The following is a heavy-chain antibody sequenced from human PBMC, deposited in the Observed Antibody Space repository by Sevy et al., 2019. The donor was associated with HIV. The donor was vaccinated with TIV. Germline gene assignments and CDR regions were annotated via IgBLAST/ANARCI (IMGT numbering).Heavy chain of an antibody. J-gene: IGHJ6*03. Sequence: GGSLRLSCAASGFTFSSYSMNWVRQAPGKGLEWVSYISSSSSTIYYADSVKGRFTISRDNAKNSLYLQMNSLRAEDTAVYYCASKLGYCSSTSCYFSSYYYYYMDVWGKGTTVTVSS. D-gene: IGHD2-2*01. CDR1: GFTFSSYS. CDR3: ASKLGYCSSTSCYFSSYYYYYMDV. CDR2: ISSSSSTI. V-gene: IGHV3-48*01.